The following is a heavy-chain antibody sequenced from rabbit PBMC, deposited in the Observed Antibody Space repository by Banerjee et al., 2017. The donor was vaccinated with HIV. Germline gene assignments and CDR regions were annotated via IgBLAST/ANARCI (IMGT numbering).Heavy chain of an antibody. Sequence: QEQLVESGGDLVKPGASLTLTCTASGFSFNTWYDMSWVRQAPGKGLEWIATIYTGGNGKTYYANWAKGRFTISKTSSTTVSLQMTSLTAADTATYFCARGPYAGYAGNGYATYFTLWGPGTLVTVS. J-gene: IGHJ4*01. CDR2: IYTGGNGKT. V-gene: IGHV1S45*01. CDR3: ARGPYAGYAGNGYATYFTL. CDR1: GFSFNTWYD. D-gene: IGHD8-1*01.